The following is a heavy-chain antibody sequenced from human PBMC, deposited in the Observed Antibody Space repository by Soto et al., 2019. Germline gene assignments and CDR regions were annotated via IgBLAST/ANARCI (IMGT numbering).Heavy chain of an antibody. Sequence: SETLSLTCAVYGGSFSGYYWSWIRQPPGKGLEWIGEINHSGSTNYNPSLKSRVTISVDTSKNQFSLKLSSVTAADTAVYYCARGEGYDFWSGYMAGRYYGLDVWGQGTTVTVSS. CDR2: INHSGST. V-gene: IGHV4-34*01. CDR3: ARGEGYDFWSGYMAGRYYGLDV. J-gene: IGHJ6*02. D-gene: IGHD3-3*01. CDR1: GGSFSGYY.